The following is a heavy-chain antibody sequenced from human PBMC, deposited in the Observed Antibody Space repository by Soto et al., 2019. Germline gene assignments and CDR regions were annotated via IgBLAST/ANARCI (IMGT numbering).Heavy chain of an antibody. V-gene: IGHV4-59*01. CDR2: IYYSGNP. CDR3: ARYKSNYYYGMDV. D-gene: IGHD1-20*01. J-gene: IGHJ6*02. Sequence: SETLSLTCPVSGDSISSNYLSWIRQPPGKGLEWIGYIYYSGNPTYNPSFKSRVTMSVDRSKNQFSLKLSSVTAADTAVYYCARYKSNYYYGMDVWGQGTTVTVSS. CDR1: GDSISSNY.